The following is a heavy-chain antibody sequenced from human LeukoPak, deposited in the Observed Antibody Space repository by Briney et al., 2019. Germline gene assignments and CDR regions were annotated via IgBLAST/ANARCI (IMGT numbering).Heavy chain of an antibody. J-gene: IGHJ4*02. CDR1: GFTFSDYY. Sequence: GGSLRLSCAASGFTFSDYYMSWIRQAPGKGLEWVSYISSGSSFTDYADSVRGRFTISRDNAKNSLHLQIHSLRAEGTAVYYCARSAGGSSYYFDCWGQGTLVTVSS. CDR2: ISSGSSFT. V-gene: IGHV3-11*06. CDR3: ARSAGGSSYYFDC. D-gene: IGHD2-15*01.